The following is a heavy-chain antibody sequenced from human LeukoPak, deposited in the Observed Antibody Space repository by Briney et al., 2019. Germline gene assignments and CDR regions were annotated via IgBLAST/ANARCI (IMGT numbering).Heavy chain of an antibody. CDR1: GGSFSGYY. J-gene: IGHJ4*02. V-gene: IGHV4-59*10. CDR3: ARDGYYYDSSGYYEKMYSFDY. Sequence: SESLSLTCAVYGGSFSGYYWSWIRQPPGKGLEWIGRIYTMRSANYNPSLKSRVTMSVDTSKNQFSLKLSSVTAADTAVYYCARDGYYYDSSGYYEKMYSFDYWGQGTLVTVSS. D-gene: IGHD3-22*01. CDR2: IYTMRSA.